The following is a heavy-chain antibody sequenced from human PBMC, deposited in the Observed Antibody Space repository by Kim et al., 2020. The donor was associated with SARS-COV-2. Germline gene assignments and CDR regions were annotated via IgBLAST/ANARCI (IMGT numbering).Heavy chain of an antibody. CDR3: ARRRGSWYSTDRIAFFDY. J-gene: IGHJ4*02. CDR2: IYHSGST. Sequence: SETLSLTCAVSGGSISSSNWWSWVRQPPGKGLEWIGEIYHSGSTNYNPSLKSRVTISVDKSKNQFSLKLSSVTAADTAVYYCARRRGSWYSTDRIAFFDYWGQGTLVTVSS. CDR1: GGSISSSNW. D-gene: IGHD6-13*01. V-gene: IGHV4-4*02.